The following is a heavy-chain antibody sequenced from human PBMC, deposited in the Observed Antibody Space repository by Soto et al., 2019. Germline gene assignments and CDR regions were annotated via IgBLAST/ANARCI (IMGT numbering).Heavy chain of an antibody. CDR2: IIPILGIA. CDR3: ARDPDDYGDYAYFDY. V-gene: IGHV1-69*08. CDR1: GGTFSSYT. J-gene: IGHJ4*02. D-gene: IGHD4-17*01. Sequence: QVQLVQSGAEVKKPGSSVKVSCKASGGTFSSYTISWVRQAPGQGLEWMGRIIPILGIANYAQKFQGRVTITADKSTSTAYMELSSLRSGATVVYYCARDPDDYGDYAYFDYWGQGTLVTVSS.